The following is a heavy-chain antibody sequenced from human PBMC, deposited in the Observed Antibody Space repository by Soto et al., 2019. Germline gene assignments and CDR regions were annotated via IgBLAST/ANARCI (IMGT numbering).Heavy chain of an antibody. CDR1: CYTFTNNG. D-gene: IGHD1-26*01. J-gene: IGHJ4*02. CDR2: VSAHNGNT. CDR3: KRDLGAGIIDY. Sequence: SVKVTCKDSCYTFTNNGISWVRQAPGQGIEWMRGVSAHNGNTKYAHKDQSRVTLTTDKSTSTAYTENRSLHSKETEVYYYKRDLGAGIIDYWGQVTLVTVSS. V-gene: IGHV1-18*01.